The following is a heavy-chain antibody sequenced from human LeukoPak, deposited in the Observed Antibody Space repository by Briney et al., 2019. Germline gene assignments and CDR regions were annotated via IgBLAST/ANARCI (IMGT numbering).Heavy chain of an antibody. V-gene: IGHV3-30-3*01. J-gene: IGHJ5*02. Sequence: GGSLRLSCAASGFTFSSYAMHWVRQAPGKGLEWVAVISYDGSNKYYADSVKGRFTISRDNSKNTLYLQMNSLRAEDTAVYYCGSTVSTDAWGQGTLVTVSS. CDR2: ISYDGSNK. CDR1: GFTFSSYA. CDR3: GSTVSTDA. D-gene: IGHD4-11*01.